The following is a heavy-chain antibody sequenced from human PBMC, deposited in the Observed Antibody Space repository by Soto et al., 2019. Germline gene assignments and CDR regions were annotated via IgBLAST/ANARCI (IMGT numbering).Heavy chain of an antibody. D-gene: IGHD1-1*01. Sequence: HPGGSLRLSCAASGFTFSAYAMHWVRQAPGKGLEWVAIISYDGSNRYYTDSVKGRLTISRDDSRNTLDLQMNSLRPEDTAIYYCARGGVRDWSRYYLDYWGQGTLVTVSS. V-gene: IGHV3-30-3*01. CDR2: ISYDGSNR. CDR3: ARGGVRDWSRYYLDY. J-gene: IGHJ4*02. CDR1: GFTFSAYA.